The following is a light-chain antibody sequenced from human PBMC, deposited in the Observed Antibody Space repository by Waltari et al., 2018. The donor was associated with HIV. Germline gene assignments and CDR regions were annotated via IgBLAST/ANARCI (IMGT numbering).Light chain of an antibody. CDR2: GSG. Sequence: QSVLTQPPSVSGAPGQRVTISCTGSSSNIGAGSDIHWYQQLPGTAPKLLLDGSGNRPAGVPDRFAGSKSGTAASLAITGLQAEDEADYYCQSYDSSLTGSVFGGGTKLTVL. J-gene: IGLJ2*01. CDR1: SSNIGAGSD. V-gene: IGLV1-40*01. CDR3: QSYDSSLTGSV.